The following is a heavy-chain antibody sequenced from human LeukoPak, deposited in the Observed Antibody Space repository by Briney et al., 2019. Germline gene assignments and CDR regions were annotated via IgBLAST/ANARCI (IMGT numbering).Heavy chain of an antibody. CDR3: ARDDIAVAGFDY. CDR1: GFTFSSYW. J-gene: IGHJ4*02. Sequence: GGSLRLSCAASGFTFSSYWMHWVRQAPGKGLVWVSRINTDGSGTTYADSVKGRFTISRDNAKNTLYLQMNSLRAEDTAVYYCARDDIAVAGFDYWGQGTLVTVSS. V-gene: IGHV3-74*01. CDR2: INTDGSGT. D-gene: IGHD6-19*01.